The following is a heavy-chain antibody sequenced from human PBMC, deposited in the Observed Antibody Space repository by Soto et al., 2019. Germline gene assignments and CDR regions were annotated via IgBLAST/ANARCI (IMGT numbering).Heavy chain of an antibody. J-gene: IGHJ5*02. CDR1: GGSFSGYY. CDR2: INHSGST. CDR3: ARDGYSYGQHWFDP. D-gene: IGHD5-18*01. Sequence: SETLSLTCAVCGGSFSGYYWSWIRQPPGKGLEWIGEINHSGSTNYNPSLKSRVTISVDTSKNQFSLKLSSVTAADTAVYYCARDGYSYGQHWFDPWGQGTLVTVSS. V-gene: IGHV4-34*01.